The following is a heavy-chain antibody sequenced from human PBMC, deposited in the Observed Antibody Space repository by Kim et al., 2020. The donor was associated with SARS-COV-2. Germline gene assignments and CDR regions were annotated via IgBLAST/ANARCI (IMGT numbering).Heavy chain of an antibody. Sequence: GGSLRLTCAASGFTFSSYAMSWVRQAPGKGLEWVSAISGSGGSTYYADSVKGRFTISRDNSKNTLYLQMNSLRAEDTAVYYCAKAGRIVGATTHWGQGTLVTVSS. D-gene: IGHD1-26*01. CDR3: AKAGRIVGATTH. V-gene: IGHV3-23*01. CDR2: ISGSGGST. J-gene: IGHJ4*02. CDR1: GFTFSSYA.